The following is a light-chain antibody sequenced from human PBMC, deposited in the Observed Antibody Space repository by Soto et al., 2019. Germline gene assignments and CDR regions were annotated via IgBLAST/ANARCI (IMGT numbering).Light chain of an antibody. Sequence: QSALTQPASVSGSPGQSITISCTGTSSDVGGYNYVSWYQQHPGKAPKLMIYDVSNRPSGVSNRFSGSKSGNTASLTISGLQAGDEADYSCSSYTSSSTHVLFGGGTKVTVL. CDR1: SSDVGGYNY. CDR2: DVS. J-gene: IGLJ2*01. CDR3: SSYTSSSTHVL. V-gene: IGLV2-14*03.